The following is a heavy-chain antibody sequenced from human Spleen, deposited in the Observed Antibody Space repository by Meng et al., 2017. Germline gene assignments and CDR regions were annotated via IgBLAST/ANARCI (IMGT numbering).Heavy chain of an antibody. D-gene: IGHD4-11*01. CDR2: INHSGST. CDR1: GGSFSDYY. Sequence: QGHLQQRGAGLLKPSETVSLTCVVSGGSFSDYYWSWVRQPPGKGLEWIGEINHSGSTNYNPSLESRATISVDTSQNNLSLKLSSVTAADSAVYYCARGPTTMAHDFDYWGQGTLVTVSS. V-gene: IGHV4-34*01. CDR3: ARGPTTMAHDFDY. J-gene: IGHJ4*02.